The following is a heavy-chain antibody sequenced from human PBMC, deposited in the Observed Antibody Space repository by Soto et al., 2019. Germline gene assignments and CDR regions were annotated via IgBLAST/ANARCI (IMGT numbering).Heavy chain of an antibody. D-gene: IGHD6-19*01. Sequence: SVKVSCKASGGTFSSYTISWVRQAPGQGLEWMGRIIPIRGITNYAQKFQERVTITRDMSTSTAYMELSSLRSEDTAVYYCASQKTSAGTNYYYGMDVWGQGTTVTVSS. V-gene: IGHV1-69*02. CDR1: GGTFSSYT. CDR3: ASQKTSAGTNYYYGMDV. CDR2: IIPIRGIT. J-gene: IGHJ6*02.